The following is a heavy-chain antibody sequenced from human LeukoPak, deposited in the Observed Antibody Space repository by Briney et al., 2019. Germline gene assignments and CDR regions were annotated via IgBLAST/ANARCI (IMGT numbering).Heavy chain of an antibody. CDR1: GFTFSSYW. V-gene: IGHV3-7*01. J-gene: IGHJ4*02. CDR2: IKPDGSQI. Sequence: PGGSLRLSCAASGFTFSSYWMTWVRQAPGKGLEWVANIKPDGSQIYYVDSVKGRFTISRDNAKNSLYLQMNSLRAEDTAVYYCAGDLNWETYWGQGTLVTVSS. D-gene: IGHD1-1*01. CDR3: AGDLNWETY.